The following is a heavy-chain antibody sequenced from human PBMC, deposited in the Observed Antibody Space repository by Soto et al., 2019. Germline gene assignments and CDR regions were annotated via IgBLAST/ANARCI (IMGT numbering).Heavy chain of an antibody. D-gene: IGHD4-17*01. CDR2: IYYSGST. CDR3: ARADDFSDRFDY. CDR1: GGSISSGDFY. V-gene: IGHV4-30-4*01. J-gene: IGHJ4*02. Sequence: LSLTYTVSGGSISSGDFYSIWIRQPPGKGLELIGNIYYSGSTYYNPSLRSRAIMSVDTSQNQFSLKLSSLTAADTAVYFCARADDFSDRFDYWGQRALVTVLL.